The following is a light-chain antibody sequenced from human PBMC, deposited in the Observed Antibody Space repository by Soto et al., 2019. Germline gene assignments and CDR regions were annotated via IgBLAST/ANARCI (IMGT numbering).Light chain of an antibody. J-gene: IGKJ1*01. V-gene: IGKV1-33*01. CDR2: DAY. CDR3: QHYNSYSEA. CDR1: HDIGNS. Sequence: DIQMTQSPPSLSASVGDRVTITCQASHDIGNSLNWYQDKPGQAPKLVIYDAYNLETGVPSRFSGSGSGTEFTLTISSLQPDDFATYYCQHYNSYSEAFGQGTKVELK.